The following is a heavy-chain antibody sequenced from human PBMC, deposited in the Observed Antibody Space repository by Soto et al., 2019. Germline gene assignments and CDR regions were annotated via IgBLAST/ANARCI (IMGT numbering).Heavy chain of an antibody. CDR1: GFTFSNAW. J-gene: IGHJ3*02. CDR3: TTDQNACDI. Sequence: EVQLVESGGGLVKPGGSLRLSCAASGFTFSNAWMSWVRQAPGKGLEWVGRFKSKTDGGTTDYAAPVKGRVTISRDDSKNTLYLQMNSLKTEDTAVYYCTTDQNACDIWGQGTMVTVSS. CDR2: FKSKTDGGTT. V-gene: IGHV3-15*01.